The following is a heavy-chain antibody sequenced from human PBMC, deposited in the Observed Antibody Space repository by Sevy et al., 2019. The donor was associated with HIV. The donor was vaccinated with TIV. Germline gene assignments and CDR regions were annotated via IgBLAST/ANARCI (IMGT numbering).Heavy chain of an antibody. CDR1: GFTLNSYW. D-gene: IGHD6-13*01. V-gene: IGHV3-7*01. CDR3: VRAIAADGSF. Sequence: GGSLRLSCEASGFTLNSYWMHWVRQAPGKGLEWVANIKQDGSVKYYVDSVKGRFTISRDNARNLLYLQMNSLRVEDTALYYCVRAIAADGSFWGQGTLVTVSS. CDR2: IKQDGSVK. J-gene: IGHJ4*02.